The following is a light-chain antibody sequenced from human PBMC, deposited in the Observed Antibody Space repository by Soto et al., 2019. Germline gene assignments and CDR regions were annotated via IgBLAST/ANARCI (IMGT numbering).Light chain of an antibody. CDR1: QSVSSSY. V-gene: IGKV3-20*01. CDR3: QQYGSSSIT. Sequence: EIVMTQSPATLSVSLGEGATLSCRASQSVSSSYLAWYQQKPGQAPRLLIYGASSRATGIPDRFSGSGSGTDFTLTISRLEPEDFAVYHCQQYGSSSITFGQGTRLEIK. J-gene: IGKJ5*01. CDR2: GAS.